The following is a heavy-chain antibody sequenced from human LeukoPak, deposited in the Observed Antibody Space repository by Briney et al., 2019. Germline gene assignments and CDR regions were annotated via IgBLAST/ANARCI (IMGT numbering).Heavy chain of an antibody. CDR3: ARVPHYYDTSGYSYFDY. V-gene: IGHV3-23*01. CDR1: GFTFSSNA. Sequence: GGSLRLSCAASGFTFSSNAMSWVRQAPGKGPEWLSGISASGGTRYYADSVKGRFTISKDNSKNALYLQMDSLRAEDTAVYYCARVPHYYDTSGYSYFDYWGQESRVTVSS. D-gene: IGHD3-22*01. J-gene: IGHJ4*02. CDR2: ISASGGTR.